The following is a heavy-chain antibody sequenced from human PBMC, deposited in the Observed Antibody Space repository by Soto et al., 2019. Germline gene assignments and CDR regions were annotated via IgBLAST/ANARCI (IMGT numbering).Heavy chain of an antibody. CDR1: GGTFSSYA. CDR3: AKGGTDYYDSSGYHAFDI. J-gene: IGHJ3*02. D-gene: IGHD3-22*01. V-gene: IGHV1-69*13. Sequence: GASVKVSCKASGGTFSSYAISWVRQAPGQGLEWMGGIIPIFGTADYAQKSQGRVTITADESTSTAYMELSSLRSEDTAVYYCAKGGTDYYDSSGYHAFDIWGQGTMVTVSS. CDR2: IIPIFGTA.